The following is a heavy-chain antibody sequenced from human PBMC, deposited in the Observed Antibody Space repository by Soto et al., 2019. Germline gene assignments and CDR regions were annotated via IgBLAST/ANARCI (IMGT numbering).Heavy chain of an antibody. CDR3: ARNPGDYDFWSGYDVSGYYGMDV. CDR1: GGTFSSYT. CDR2: IIPIHGIT. Sequence: SVKVSCKASGGTFSSYTISWVRQAPGQGLEWMGRIIPIHGITNYAQKFQGRVTMTTDKSTSTAYMELSSLRSDDTAVYYCARNPGDYDFWSGYDVSGYYGMDVWGQGTTVTVSS. J-gene: IGHJ6*01. D-gene: IGHD3-3*01. V-gene: IGHV1-69*02.